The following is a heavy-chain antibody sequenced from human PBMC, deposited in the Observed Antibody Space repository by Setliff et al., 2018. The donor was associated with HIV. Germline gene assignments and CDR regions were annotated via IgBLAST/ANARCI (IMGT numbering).Heavy chain of an antibody. J-gene: IGHJ5*02. D-gene: IGHD3-22*01. CDR3: ARSDYYYSSGYSWFDP. CDR2: IIPIFGTA. CDR1: GGTFSSYA. Sequence: SVKVSCKASGGTFSSYAISWVRQAPGQGLEWMGGIIPIFGTANYAQKFQGRVTITADESTGTAYMELSSLRSEDTAVYYCARSDYYYSSGYSWFDPWGQGTLVTVSS. V-gene: IGHV1-69*13.